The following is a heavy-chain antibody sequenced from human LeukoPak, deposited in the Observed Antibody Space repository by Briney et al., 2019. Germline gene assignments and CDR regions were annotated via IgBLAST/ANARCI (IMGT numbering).Heavy chain of an antibody. CDR1: GFTFSYYW. Sequence: PGGSLRLSCAASGFTFSYYWMHWVRQAPGEGLVWVSRINDDGRTTTYADSVKGRITISRDNAKNTLYLQMSSLRVEDTAVYYCAKDMRPIVGDTGSAFDIWGQGTMVTVSS. CDR2: INDDGRTT. CDR3: AKDMRPIVGDTGSAFDI. J-gene: IGHJ3*02. V-gene: IGHV3-74*03. D-gene: IGHD1-26*01.